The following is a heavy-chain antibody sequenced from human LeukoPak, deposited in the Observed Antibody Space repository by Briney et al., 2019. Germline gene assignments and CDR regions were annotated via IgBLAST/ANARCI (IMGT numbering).Heavy chain of an antibody. J-gene: IGHJ4*02. V-gene: IGHV3-30*18. CDR3: AKSLGSCGYDCYSDY. D-gene: IGHD2-21*02. CDR1: GFTFSSYC. Sequence: GGSLRLSCAASGFTFSSYCMLWVRQAPGKGLEWVAVTSNDGSNKYYEDSVKGRFTVSRDNSQNTLYLQMNSLRAEDTAVYYCAKSLGSCGYDCYSDYWGQGTLVTVSS. CDR2: TSNDGSNK.